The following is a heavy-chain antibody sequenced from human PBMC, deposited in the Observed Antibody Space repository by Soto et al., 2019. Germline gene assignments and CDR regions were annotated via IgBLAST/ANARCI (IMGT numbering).Heavy chain of an antibody. CDR1: GYTFPGYY. Sequence: ASVKVSCKASGYTFPGYYMHWVRQAPGQGLEWMGWINPNSGGTNYAQKFQGWVTMTRDTSISTAYMELSRLRSDDTAVYYCARGRYDSSGYYEYYFDYWGQGTLVTVSS. J-gene: IGHJ4*02. D-gene: IGHD3-22*01. CDR2: INPNSGGT. V-gene: IGHV1-2*04. CDR3: ARGRYDSSGYYEYYFDY.